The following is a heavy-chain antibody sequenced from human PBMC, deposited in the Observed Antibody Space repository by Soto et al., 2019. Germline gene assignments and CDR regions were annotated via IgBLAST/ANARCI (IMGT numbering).Heavy chain of an antibody. CDR3: ARYVYPGAAAGNFDF. V-gene: IGHV1-18*01. D-gene: IGHD6-13*01. Sequence: GASVKVSCKASGSTFPSYGTSWVRQPPGQGLEWMGWISAYNGNTNYAQKLQGRVTMTTDTSTSTAYMELRSLRSDDTAVYYCARYVYPGAAAGNFDFCGQGTLVLGSS. CDR2: ISAYNGNT. J-gene: IGHJ4*02. CDR1: GSTFPSYG.